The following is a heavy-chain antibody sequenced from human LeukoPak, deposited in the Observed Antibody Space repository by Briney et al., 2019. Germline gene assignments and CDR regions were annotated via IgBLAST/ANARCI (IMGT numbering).Heavy chain of an antibody. V-gene: IGHV1-2*02. CDR2: INPNSGGT. Sequence: ASVKVSCKASGYTFTGYYMRWVRQAPGQGLEWMGWINPNSGGTNYAQKFQGRVTMTRDTSISTAYMELSRLRSDDTAVYYCARGRVGTYYYDSSGYSEADYWGQGTLVTVSS. D-gene: IGHD3-22*01. CDR3: ARGRVGTYYYDSSGYSEADY. CDR1: GYTFTGYY. J-gene: IGHJ4*02.